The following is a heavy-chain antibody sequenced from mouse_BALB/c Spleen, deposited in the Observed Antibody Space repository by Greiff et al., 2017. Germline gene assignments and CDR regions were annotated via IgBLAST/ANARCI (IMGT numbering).Heavy chain of an antibody. D-gene: IGHD2-14*01. J-gene: IGHJ3*01. V-gene: IGHV3-2*02. CDR3: AGGYYRYSPFAY. Sequence: EVQLQESGPGLVKPSQSLSLTCTVTGYSITSDYAWNWIRQFPGNKLEWMGYISYSGSTSYNPSLKSRISITRDTSKNQFFLQLNSVTTEDTATYYCAGGYYRYSPFAYWGQGTLVTVSA. CDR1: GYSITSDYA. CDR2: ISYSGST.